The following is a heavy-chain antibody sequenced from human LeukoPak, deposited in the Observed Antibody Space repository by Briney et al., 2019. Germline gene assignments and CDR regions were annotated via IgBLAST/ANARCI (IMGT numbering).Heavy chain of an antibody. D-gene: IGHD3-22*01. J-gene: IGHJ4*02. V-gene: IGHV3-11*01. CDR1: GFIFSDYY. CDR2: ISSGGSSI. Sequence: GGSLRLSCAASGFIFSDYYMSWIRQAPGKGLEWVSYISSGGSSIYYADSVKGRFTISRDNAKNSLYLQMNSLRAEDTAVYYCAREPYYDSGGYCLDYWGQGTLVTVSS. CDR3: AREPYYDSGGYCLDY.